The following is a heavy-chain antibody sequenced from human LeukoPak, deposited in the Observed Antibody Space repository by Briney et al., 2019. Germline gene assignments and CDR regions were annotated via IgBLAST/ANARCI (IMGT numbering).Heavy chain of an antibody. CDR3: AKDGYDFDY. CDR2: ISWNSGSI. Sequence: GRSLRLSCAASGFTFDDYAMHWVRQAPGKGLEWVSGISWNSGSIGYADSVKGRFTISRDNAKNSLYLQMNSLRAEDTALYYCAKDGYDFDYWGQGTLVTVSS. CDR1: GFTFDDYA. J-gene: IGHJ4*02. D-gene: IGHD5-12*01. V-gene: IGHV3-9*01.